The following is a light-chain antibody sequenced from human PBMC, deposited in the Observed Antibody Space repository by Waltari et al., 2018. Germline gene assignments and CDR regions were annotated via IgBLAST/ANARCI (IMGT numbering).Light chain of an antibody. V-gene: IGKV3-20*01. CDR3: QKYVNLPAT. Sequence: EIVLTQSPDTLSLSPGERATLSCRASESVSRYLAWYQQKPGPAPRLLIYDAYRRATGIPDRFSGSGSGTDFSLTISRLEPEDFAVYYCQKYVNLPATFGQVKKG. CDR1: ESVSRY. CDR2: DAY. J-gene: IGKJ1*01.